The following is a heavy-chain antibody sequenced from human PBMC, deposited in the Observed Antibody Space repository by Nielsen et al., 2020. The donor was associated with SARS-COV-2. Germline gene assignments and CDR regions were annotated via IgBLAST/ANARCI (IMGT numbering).Heavy chain of an antibody. CDR2: IWYDGSNK. D-gene: IGHD6-19*01. J-gene: IGHJ4*02. CDR1: GFTFSSYG. CDR3: ARGIDSSGWFSFDY. V-gene: IGHV3-30*19. Sequence: GESLKISCAASGFTFSSYGMHWVRQAPGKGLEWVAVIWYDGSNKYYADSVKGRFTISRDNSKNTLYLQMNSLRAEDTAVYYCARGIDSSGWFSFDYWGQGTLVTVSS.